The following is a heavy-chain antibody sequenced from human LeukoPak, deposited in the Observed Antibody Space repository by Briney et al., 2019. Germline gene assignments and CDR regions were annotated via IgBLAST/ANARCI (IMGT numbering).Heavy chain of an antibody. J-gene: IGHJ5*02. V-gene: IGHV1-8*03. CDR2: MNPNSGNT. CDR1: GYTFTGYY. Sequence: GASVKVSCKASGYTFTGYYMHWVRQATGQGLEWMGWMNPNSGNTGYAQKFQGRVTITRNTSINTAYMELSSLRSEDTAVYYCARGIRRNINYWFDPWGQRTLVTVSS. CDR3: ARGIRRNINYWFDP. D-gene: IGHD1-14*01.